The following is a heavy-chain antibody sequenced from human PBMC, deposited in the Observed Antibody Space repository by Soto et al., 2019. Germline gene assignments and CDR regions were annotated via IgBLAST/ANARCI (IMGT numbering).Heavy chain of an antibody. Sequence: SETLSLTCTVSGGSVSSGSSYWSWIRQPPGKGLEWIGYIYYSGSTNYNPSLKSRVTISVDTSKNQFSLKLSSVTAADTAVYYCARDWNGYYNDAFDIWGQGTMVTVS. CDR3: ARDWNGYYNDAFDI. V-gene: IGHV4-61*01. D-gene: IGHD3-3*01. J-gene: IGHJ3*02. CDR1: GGSVSSGSSY. CDR2: IYYSGST.